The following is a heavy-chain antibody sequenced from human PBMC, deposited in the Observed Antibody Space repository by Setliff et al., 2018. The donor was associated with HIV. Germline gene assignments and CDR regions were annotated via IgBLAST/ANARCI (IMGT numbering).Heavy chain of an antibody. CDR2: ISSSGSTI. CDR3: ARSPYNWNYDTHFDY. CDR1: GFTFSDYY. Sequence: GGSLRLSCAASGFTFSDYYMSWIRQAPGKGLEWISYISSSGSTIYYADSVKGRFTISRDNAKNSLYLQMNSRRAEDTAVYFCARSPYNWNYDTHFDYWGQGTLVTVSS. D-gene: IGHD1-7*01. V-gene: IGHV3-11*01. J-gene: IGHJ4*02.